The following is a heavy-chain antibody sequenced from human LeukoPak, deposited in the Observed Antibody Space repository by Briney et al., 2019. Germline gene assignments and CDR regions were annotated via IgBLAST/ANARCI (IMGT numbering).Heavy chain of an antibody. CDR3: ARGGRYYGSGSPDAFDI. Sequence: SETLSLTCAVYGGSFSGYYWSWIRQPPGKGLEWIGEINHSGSTNYNPSLKSRVTISVDTSKNQFSLKLSSVTAADTAAYYCARGGRYYGSGSPDAFDIWGQGTMVTVSS. V-gene: IGHV4-34*01. CDR2: INHSGST. CDR1: GGSFSGYY. J-gene: IGHJ3*02. D-gene: IGHD3-10*01.